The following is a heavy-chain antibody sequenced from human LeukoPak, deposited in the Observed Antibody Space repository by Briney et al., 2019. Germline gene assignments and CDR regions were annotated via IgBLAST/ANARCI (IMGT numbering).Heavy chain of an antibody. J-gene: IGHJ5*02. CDR3: AKDRSSSWYRGGWFDP. CDR1: GFTFDDYA. Sequence: SLRLSCAASGFTFDDYAMHWVRQAPGKGLEWVSGISWNSGSIGYADSVKGRFTISRDNAKNSLYLQMNSLRAEDTALYYCAKDRSSSWYRGGWFDPWGQGTLVTVSS. V-gene: IGHV3-9*01. CDR2: ISWNSGSI. D-gene: IGHD6-13*01.